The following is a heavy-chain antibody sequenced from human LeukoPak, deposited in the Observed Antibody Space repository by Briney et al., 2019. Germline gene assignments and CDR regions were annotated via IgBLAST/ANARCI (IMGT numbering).Heavy chain of an antibody. CDR1: GFIFSSYA. CDR2: ISGSGGRT. D-gene: IGHD3-9*01. V-gene: IGHV3-23*01. Sequence: GGSLRLSCAASGFIFSSYAMSWVRQAPGKGLEWVSAISGSGGRTYYVDSVKGRFTVSRDNSKNTLYLQINSLRAEDTAVYYCAKWGDYDVLTGYYVSDYWGQGTLVTVSS. CDR3: AKWGDYDVLTGYYVSDY. J-gene: IGHJ4*02.